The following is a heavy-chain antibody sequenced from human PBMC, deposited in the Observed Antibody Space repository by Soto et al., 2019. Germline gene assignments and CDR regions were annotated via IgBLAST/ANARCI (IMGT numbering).Heavy chain of an antibody. D-gene: IGHD3-22*01. J-gene: IGHJ4*02. CDR3: AVNYYDSSGYGPNFDY. Sequence: ASVKVSCKASGGTFSSYAISWVRQAPGQGLEWMGGIIPIFGTANYAQKFQGRVTITADKSTSTAYMELSSLRSEDTAVYYCAVNYYDSSGYGPNFDYWGQGTLVTVSS. CDR1: GGTFSSYA. V-gene: IGHV1-69*06. CDR2: IIPIFGTA.